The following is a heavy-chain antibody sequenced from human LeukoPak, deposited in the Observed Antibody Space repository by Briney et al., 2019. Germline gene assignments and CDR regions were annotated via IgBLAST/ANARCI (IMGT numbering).Heavy chain of an antibody. CDR1: GGSFSGYY. CDR2: INHSGST. CDR3: ARTSYVWGSYRYDY. Sequence: SETLSLTCAVYGGSFSGYYWSWIRQPPGKGLEWIGEINHSGSTNYNPSLKSRVTISVDTSKNQFSLKLSSVTAADTAVYYCARTSYVWGSYRYDYWGQGTLVTVSS. J-gene: IGHJ4*02. D-gene: IGHD3-16*02. V-gene: IGHV4-34*01.